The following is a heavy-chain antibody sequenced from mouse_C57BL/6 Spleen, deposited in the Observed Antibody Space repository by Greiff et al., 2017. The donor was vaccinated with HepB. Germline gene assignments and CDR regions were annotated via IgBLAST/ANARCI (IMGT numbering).Heavy chain of an antibody. Sequence: ESGPGLVKPSQSLSLTCSVTGYSITSGYYWNWIRQFPGNKLEWMGYIRYDGSNNYNPSLKNRISITRDTSKNQFFLKLNSVTTEDTATYYCARDREYYGTPFAYWGQGTLVTVSA. J-gene: IGHJ3*01. CDR2: IRYDGSN. CDR1: GYSITSGYY. V-gene: IGHV3-6*01. CDR3: ARDREYYGTPFAY. D-gene: IGHD1-1*01.